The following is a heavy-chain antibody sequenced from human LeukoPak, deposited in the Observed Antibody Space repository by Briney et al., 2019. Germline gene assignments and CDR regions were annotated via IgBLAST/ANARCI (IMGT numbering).Heavy chain of an antibody. CDR2: IIPIFGTA. J-gene: IGHJ4*02. D-gene: IGHD4-23*01. CDR1: GGTFSSYA. V-gene: IGHV1-69*05. CDR3: ARGRDGGNWGDDY. Sequence: SVKVSCKASGGTFSSYAISWVRQAPGQGLEWMGGIIPIFGTANYAQKFQGRVTITTDESTSTAYMELSSLRSEDTAVYYCARGRDGGNWGDDYWGQGTLVTVSS.